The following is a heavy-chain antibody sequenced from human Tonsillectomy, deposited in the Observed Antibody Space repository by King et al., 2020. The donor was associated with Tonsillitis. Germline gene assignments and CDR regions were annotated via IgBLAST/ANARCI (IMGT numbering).Heavy chain of an antibody. Sequence: VQLVESGGGVVQPGRSLRLSCAASGFTFSNYGMHWLRQAPGKGLEWVALIAYDASYENYADSVKGRFAISRDNSKNTLHLEMHSLRVEDTAVYYCAKEGIGLSDWYFDLWGRGTRVTVSS. J-gene: IGHJ2*01. V-gene: IGHV3-30*18. CDR1: GFTFSNYG. D-gene: IGHD3-16*01. CDR2: IAYDASYE. CDR3: AKEGIGLSDWYFDL.